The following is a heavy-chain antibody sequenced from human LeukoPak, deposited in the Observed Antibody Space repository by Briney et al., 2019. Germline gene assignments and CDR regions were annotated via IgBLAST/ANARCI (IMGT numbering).Heavy chain of an antibody. CDR1: GGSISSGDYY. CDR3: ASQRYYDFWSGYYSGDLGY. Sequence: SQTLSLTCTVSGGSISSGDYYWSWIRQPPGKGLEWIGEINHSGSTNYNPSLKSRVTISVDTSKNQFSLKLSSVTAADTAVYYCASQRYYDFWSGYYSGDLGYWGQGTLVTVSS. J-gene: IGHJ4*02. D-gene: IGHD3-3*01. V-gene: IGHV4-30-4*08. CDR2: INHSGST.